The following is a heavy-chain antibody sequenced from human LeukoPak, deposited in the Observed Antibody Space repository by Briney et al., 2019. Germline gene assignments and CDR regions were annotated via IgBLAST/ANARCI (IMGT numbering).Heavy chain of an antibody. V-gene: IGHV3-53*01. D-gene: IGHD3-16*01. CDR2: IYSGGST. J-gene: IGHJ4*02. CDR3: AREVAASGLGYFDY. Sequence: QTGGSLRLSCAASGFTVSNNYMSWVRQAPGKGLEWVSLIYSGGSTYYANSVKGRFTISRDNSQNTLYLQMNSLRAEDTAVYYCAREVAASGLGYFDYWGQGTLVTVSS. CDR1: GFTVSNNY.